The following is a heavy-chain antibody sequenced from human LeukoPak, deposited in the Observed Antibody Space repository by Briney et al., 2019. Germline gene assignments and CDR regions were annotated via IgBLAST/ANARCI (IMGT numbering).Heavy chain of an antibody. CDR2: INHSGST. V-gene: IGHV4-34*01. Sequence: SETLSLTCAVYGGSFSGYYWSWIRQPPGKGLEWIGEINHSGSTNYNPSLKSRVTIPVDTSKNQFSLKLSSVTAADTAVYYCARFRGRIAAADWGQGTLVTVSS. D-gene: IGHD6-13*01. CDR3: ARFRGRIAAAD. J-gene: IGHJ4*02. CDR1: GGSFSGYY.